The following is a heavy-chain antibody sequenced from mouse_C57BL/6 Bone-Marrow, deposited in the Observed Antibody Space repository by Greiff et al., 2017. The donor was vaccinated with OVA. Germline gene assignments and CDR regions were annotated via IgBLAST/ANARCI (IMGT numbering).Heavy chain of an antibody. J-gene: IGHJ2*01. CDR3: DRESYYVDY. CDR2: IDPEDGET. CDR1: GFNIKDYY. Sequence: VQLLQSGAELVKPGASVKLSCTASGFNIKDYYMPWVKQRTDQGLEWIGRIDPEDGETQYAPKFQGKATIAADTTSNPVYLQLSSLTSEDTDVYYCDRESYYVDYWDQGTTLTVSS. V-gene: IGHV14-2*01.